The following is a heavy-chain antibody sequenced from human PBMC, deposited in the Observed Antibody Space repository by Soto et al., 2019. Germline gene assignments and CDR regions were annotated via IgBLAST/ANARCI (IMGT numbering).Heavy chain of an antibody. D-gene: IGHD3-22*01. CDR1: GFTFNSYV. V-gene: IGHV3-23*01. CDR2: ISRSGRGSA. J-gene: IGHJ4*02. CDR3: ARGRYLDSSDYWVANLPFDH. Sequence: GGSLRLSCAAAGFTFNSYVMTWVRQAPGGGLEWVSSISRSGRGSAYYADSVKGRFTISRDNSENTLFLQMNNLRDEDTALYYCARGRYLDSSDYWVANLPFDHWGLGTLVTVSS.